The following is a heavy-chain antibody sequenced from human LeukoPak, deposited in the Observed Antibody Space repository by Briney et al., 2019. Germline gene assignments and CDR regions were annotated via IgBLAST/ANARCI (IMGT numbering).Heavy chain of an antibody. CDR3: ASNTATVFDY. D-gene: IGHD2-21*02. V-gene: IGHV4-39*07. CDR2: IFYSGST. CDR1: GGSISTSNYY. Sequence: PSETLSLTCTVSGGSISTSNYYWGWIRQPPGKGLEWIGNIFYSGSTYYSPSLRSRVTISLDTSRNQFSLKLNSVTAADTAVYYCASNTATVFDYWGQGALVTVSS. J-gene: IGHJ4*02.